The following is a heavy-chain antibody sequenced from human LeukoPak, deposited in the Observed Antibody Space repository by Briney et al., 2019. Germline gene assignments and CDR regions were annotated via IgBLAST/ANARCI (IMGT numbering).Heavy chain of an antibody. Sequence: GESLKISCKGSGYSFTSYWIGWVRQVPGKGLEWMGIIYPGDSDTRYSPSFQGQVTISADKSISTAYLQWSSPKASDTAMYYCARPSLHYYGSGSYYPPDYWGQGTLVTVSS. J-gene: IGHJ4*02. CDR2: IYPGDSDT. CDR1: GYSFTSYW. CDR3: ARPSLHYYGSGSYYPPDY. D-gene: IGHD3-10*01. V-gene: IGHV5-51*01.